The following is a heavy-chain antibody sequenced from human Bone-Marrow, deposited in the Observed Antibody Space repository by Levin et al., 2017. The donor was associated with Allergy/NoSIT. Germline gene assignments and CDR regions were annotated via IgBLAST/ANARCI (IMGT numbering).Heavy chain of an antibody. D-gene: IGHD2-2*01. J-gene: IGHJ4*02. Sequence: GESLKISCAASGFTFSTFGMHWVRQAPGKGLEWVAVISYDGNIKSYADSVKGRFTISRDNAKKTLFLQMHSLRPEDTAVYYCAKHALRYCSSTSCQRTDYWGQGALVTVSS. CDR2: ISYDGNIK. CDR1: GFTFSTFG. CDR3: AKHALRYCSSTSCQRTDY. V-gene: IGHV3-30*18.